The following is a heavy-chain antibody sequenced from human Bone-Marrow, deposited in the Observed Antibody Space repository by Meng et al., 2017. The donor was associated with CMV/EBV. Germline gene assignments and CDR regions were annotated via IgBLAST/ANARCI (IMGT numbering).Heavy chain of an antibody. CDR3: VRYRLPDLVDTAMGGGFDY. CDR1: GFSFSNF. J-gene: IGHJ4*02. Sequence: GESLKISCAASGFSFSNFIRQAPGKGLEWLSYIGGSRTNVNYADSVKGRFTISRDNAKNSLYLQMNSLRVEDTAVYYCVRYRLPDLVDTAMGGGFDYWGQGTLVTVSS. CDR2: IGGSRTNV. D-gene: IGHD5-18*01. V-gene: IGHV3-48*04.